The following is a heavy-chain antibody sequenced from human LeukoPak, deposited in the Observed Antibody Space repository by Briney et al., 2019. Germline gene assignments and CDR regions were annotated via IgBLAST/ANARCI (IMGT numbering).Heavy chain of an antibody. CDR1: GYTFTSYG. CDR2: ISAYSGNT. V-gene: IGHV1-18*01. Sequence: ASVRVSCKASGYTFTSYGISWVRQAPGQGLEWMGWISAYSGNTNYAQKLQGRVTMTTDTSTSTAYMELRSLRSDDTAVYYCARGYYDFWSGPPNWFDPWGQGTLVTVSS. CDR3: ARGYYDFWSGPPNWFDP. D-gene: IGHD3-3*01. J-gene: IGHJ5*02.